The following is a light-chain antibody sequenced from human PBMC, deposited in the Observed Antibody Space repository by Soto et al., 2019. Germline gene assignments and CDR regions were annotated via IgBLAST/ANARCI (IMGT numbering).Light chain of an antibody. CDR2: KAS. J-gene: IGKJ3*01. CDR3: QQYNSYSVT. Sequence: DIQMTQSPSTLSASVGDRVTITCRASQSISSWLAWYQQKPGKAPKLRIYKASSLESGVPSRFSGSGSVTEFTLTVSSLQPDDFATYSCQQYNSYSVTFGPGTKVDIK. V-gene: IGKV1-5*03. CDR1: QSISSW.